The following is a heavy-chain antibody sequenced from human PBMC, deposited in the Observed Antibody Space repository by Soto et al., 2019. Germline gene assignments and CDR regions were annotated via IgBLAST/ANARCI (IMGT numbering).Heavy chain of an antibody. CDR3: ERVSNVLGISY. CDR2: IYYSGST. D-gene: IGHD3-10*02. Sequence: SETLSLTCTVSGGSISSYYWSWIRQPPGKGLEWIGYIYYSGSTNYNPSLKSRVTISVDTSKNQFSLKLSSVTAADTAVYYCERVSNVLGISYWGHGTMVTVYS. CDR1: GGSISSYY. J-gene: IGHJ4*01. V-gene: IGHV4-59*01.